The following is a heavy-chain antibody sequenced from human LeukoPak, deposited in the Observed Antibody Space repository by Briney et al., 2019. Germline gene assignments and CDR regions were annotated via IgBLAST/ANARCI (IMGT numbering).Heavy chain of an antibody. CDR1: GDTFSSHE. J-gene: IGHJ4*02. Sequence: GGSLTLSCAASGDTFSSHEVNWVRQAPGEGLEWASYISSSGSTVHYADSVKGRFTISRDNTKNSLFLQMNSLRAEDTAVYYCARVPGSSGWNYYFDYWGQGTLVTVSS. V-gene: IGHV3-48*03. D-gene: IGHD6-19*01. CDR2: ISSSGSTV. CDR3: ARVPGSSGWNYYFDY.